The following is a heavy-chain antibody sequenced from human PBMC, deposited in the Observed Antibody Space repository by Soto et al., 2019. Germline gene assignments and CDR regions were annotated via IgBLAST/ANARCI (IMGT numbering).Heavy chain of an antibody. J-gene: IGHJ6*02. Sequence: PGESLKISCKGSGYSFTSYWIGWVRQMPGKGLEWMGIIYPGDSDTRYSPSFQGQVTISADKSISTAYLQWSSLKASATATYYCARQPIAVAGHPSYSAMDISGQAPSVIVSS. CDR1: GYSFTSYW. CDR3: ARQPIAVAGHPSYSAMDI. CDR2: IYPGDSDT. V-gene: IGHV5-51*01. D-gene: IGHD6-13*01.